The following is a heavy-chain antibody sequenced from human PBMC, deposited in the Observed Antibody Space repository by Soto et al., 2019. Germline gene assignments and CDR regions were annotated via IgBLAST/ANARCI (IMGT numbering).Heavy chain of an antibody. Sequence: QVQLVESGGGVVQPGRSLRLSCAASGFTFSSYGMHWVRQAPGKGLEWVAVISYDGSNKYYADSVKGRFTISRDNSKNTLYLQMNSLRAEDTAVYYCAKEGRQLAYDYWGQGTLVTVSS. CDR1: GFTFSSYG. CDR3: AKEGRQLAYDY. D-gene: IGHD6-13*01. J-gene: IGHJ4*02. CDR2: ISYDGSNK. V-gene: IGHV3-30*18.